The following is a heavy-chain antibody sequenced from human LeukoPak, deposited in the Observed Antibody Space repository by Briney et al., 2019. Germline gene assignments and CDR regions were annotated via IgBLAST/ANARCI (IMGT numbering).Heavy chain of an antibody. CDR1: GYTFSSYA. J-gene: IGHJ5*02. CDR3: ARVLGFGSLHWFDP. V-gene: IGHV1-3*01. D-gene: IGHD3-10*01. CDR2: INAGNGNT. Sequence: ASVKVSCKASGYTFSSYAMHWVRQAPGQRLEWMGWINAGNGNTKYSQKFQGRVTITRDTSASTAYMDLSSLRSEDTAVYYCARVLGFGSLHWFDPWGQGTLVTVSS.